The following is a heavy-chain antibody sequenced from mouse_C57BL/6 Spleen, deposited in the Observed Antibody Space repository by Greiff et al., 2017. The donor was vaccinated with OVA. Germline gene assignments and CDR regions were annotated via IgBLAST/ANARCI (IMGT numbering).Heavy chain of an antibody. J-gene: IGHJ4*01. CDR2: ISSGSSTI. CDR1: GFTFSDYG. V-gene: IGHV5-17*01. Sequence: DVHLVESGGGLVKPGGSLKLSCAASGFTFSDYGMHWVRQAPEKGLEWVAYISSGSSTIYYADTVKGRFTISRDNAKNTLFLQMTSLRSEDTAMYYCARGGVVATPYAMDYWGQGTSVTVSS. CDR3: ARGGVVATPYAMDY. D-gene: IGHD1-1*01.